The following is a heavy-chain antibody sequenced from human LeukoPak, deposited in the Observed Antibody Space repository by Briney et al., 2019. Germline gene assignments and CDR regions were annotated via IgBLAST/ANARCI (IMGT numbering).Heavy chain of an antibody. V-gene: IGHV4-4*07. CDR2: IYVSGSGST. D-gene: IGHD6-13*01. CDR1: GGSISSYY. Sequence: SETLSLTCTVSGGSISSYYWSWIRQPAGKGLEWIGRIYVSGSGSTNYNPSLKSRVTMSVDTSKNQFSLKLTSVTAADTAMYYCARLVGSSWYHEVLFGRDYWGQGTLVTVSS. J-gene: IGHJ4*02. CDR3: ARLVGSSWYHEVLFGRDY.